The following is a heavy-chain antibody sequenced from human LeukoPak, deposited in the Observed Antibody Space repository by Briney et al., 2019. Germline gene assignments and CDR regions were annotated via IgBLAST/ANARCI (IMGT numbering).Heavy chain of an antibody. CDR1: GGSISSYY. Sequence: SETLSLTCTVSGGSISSYYWSWIRQPPGKGLEWIGYIYYSGSTNYNPSLKSRVTISVDTSKNQFSLKLSSVTAADTAVYYCARHPPRGDDGNAFDMWGQGTMVTVSS. CDR3: ARHPPRGDDGNAFDM. J-gene: IGHJ3*02. D-gene: IGHD4-17*01. V-gene: IGHV4-59*01. CDR2: IYYSGST.